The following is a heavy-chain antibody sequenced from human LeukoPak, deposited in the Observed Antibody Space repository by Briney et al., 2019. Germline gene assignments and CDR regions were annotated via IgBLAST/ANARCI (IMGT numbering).Heavy chain of an antibody. J-gene: IGHJ3*02. CDR1: GYTFTGYY. CDR3: ARLGIWFGESNDAFDI. CDR2: INPNSGGT. D-gene: IGHD3-10*01. V-gene: IGHV1-2*02. Sequence: ASVKVSCKASGYTFTGYYMHWVRQAPGQGLEWMGWINPNSGGTNYAQKFQGRVTMTRDTSISTAYMELSRLRSDDTAVYYCARLGIWFGESNDAFDIWGQGTMVTVSS.